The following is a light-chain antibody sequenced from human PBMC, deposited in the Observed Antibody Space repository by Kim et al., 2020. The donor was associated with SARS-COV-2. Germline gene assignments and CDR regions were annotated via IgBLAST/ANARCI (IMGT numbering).Light chain of an antibody. CDR2: WAS. Sequence: ATINCKSSQSVLYSSNNKNYLAWYQQKPGQPPKRLIYWASTRESGVPDRFSGSGSGTDFTLTISSLQAEDVAVYYCQQYSSTPLTFGGGTKVDIK. V-gene: IGKV4-1*01. J-gene: IGKJ4*01. CDR1: QSVLYSSNNKNY. CDR3: QQYSSTPLT.